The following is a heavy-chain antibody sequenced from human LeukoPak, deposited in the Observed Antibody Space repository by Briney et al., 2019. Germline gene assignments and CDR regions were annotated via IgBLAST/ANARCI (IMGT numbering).Heavy chain of an antibody. CDR2: IIPIFGTA. V-gene: IGHV1-69*13. J-gene: IGHJ1*01. CDR1: GGTFSSYA. CDR3: AKGPSMTMIVAYFQH. D-gene: IGHD3-22*01. Sequence: ASVKVSCKASGGTFSSYAISWVRQAPGQGLEWMGGIIPIFGTANYAQKFQGRVTITADESTSTAYMELSSLRDEDTAVYFCAKGPSMTMIVAYFQHWGQGTLVTVSS.